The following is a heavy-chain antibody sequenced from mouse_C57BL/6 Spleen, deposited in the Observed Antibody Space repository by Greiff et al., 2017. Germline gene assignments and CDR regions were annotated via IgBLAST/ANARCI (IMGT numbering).Heavy chain of an antibody. V-gene: IGHV2-4*01. CDR1: GFSLTSYG. Sequence: QVHVKQSGPGLVQPSQSLSITCTVSGFSLTSYGVHWVRQPPGKGLEWLGVIWSGGSTDYNAAFISRLSISKDNSKSQVFFKMNSLQADDTAIYYCAKKRDGNAYYYAMDYWGQGTSVTVSS. J-gene: IGHJ4*01. D-gene: IGHD2-1*01. CDR3: AKKRDGNAYYYAMDY. CDR2: IWSGGST.